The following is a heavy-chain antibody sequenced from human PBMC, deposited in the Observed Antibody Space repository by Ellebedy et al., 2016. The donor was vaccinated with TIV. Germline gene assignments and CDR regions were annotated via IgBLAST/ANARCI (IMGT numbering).Heavy chain of an antibody. J-gene: IGHJ4*02. D-gene: IGHD3-10*01. Sequence: SGPTLVKPTQTLTLTCTFSGFSLSTSGVGVGWIRQPPGKALEWLALIYWDDDKRYSPSLKSRPTISKDSSKSQVVLTMTNMNPVDTATYYCARLLRGDSDYWGQGTLVTVSS. V-gene: IGHV2-5*02. CDR1: GFSLSTSGVG. CDR2: IYWDDDK. CDR3: ARLLRGDSDY.